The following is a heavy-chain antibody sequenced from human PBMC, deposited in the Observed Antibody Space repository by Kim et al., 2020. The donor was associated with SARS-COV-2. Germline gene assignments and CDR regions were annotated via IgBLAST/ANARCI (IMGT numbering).Heavy chain of an antibody. CDR3: ITDTYYYDCSGFSP. Sequence: GGSLRLSCAASGFTFSNAWLSWVRQAPGKGLEWVGRIKSRTDGGTTAYAAPGKGRFTISSDDSKNTLYLQMHSLKTEDTAVYYCITDTYYYDCSGFSPWGQGTLGTLSS. D-gene: IGHD3-22*01. CDR1: GFTFSNAW. CDR2: IKSRTDGGTT. V-gene: IGHV3-15*01. J-gene: IGHJ5*02.